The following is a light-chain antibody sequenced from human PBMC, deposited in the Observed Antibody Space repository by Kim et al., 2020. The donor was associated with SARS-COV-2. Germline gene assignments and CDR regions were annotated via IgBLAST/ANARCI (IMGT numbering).Light chain of an antibody. V-gene: IGLV1-40*01. J-gene: IGLJ1*01. Sequence: QSVLTQPPSVSGAPGQRVTISCTGSNSNIGAGYEVHWYQQLPGTAPKLLIFGNSNRPSGVPDRFSGSKSGTSASLAITGLQAEDETDYYCQSYDSSLSGYVFGTGTKATVL. CDR3: QSYDSSLSGYV. CDR2: GNS. CDR1: NSNIGAGYE.